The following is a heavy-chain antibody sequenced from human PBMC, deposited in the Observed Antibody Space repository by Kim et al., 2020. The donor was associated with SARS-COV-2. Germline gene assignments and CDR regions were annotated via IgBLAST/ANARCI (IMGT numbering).Heavy chain of an antibody. CDR2: RT. CDR3: ARGERATLNY. Sequence: RTSCAKKFQGRGTMTRDTATSTVYMGLSSLRSEDTAVYYCARGERATLNYWGQGTLVTVSS. J-gene: IGHJ4*02. V-gene: IGHV1-46*01.